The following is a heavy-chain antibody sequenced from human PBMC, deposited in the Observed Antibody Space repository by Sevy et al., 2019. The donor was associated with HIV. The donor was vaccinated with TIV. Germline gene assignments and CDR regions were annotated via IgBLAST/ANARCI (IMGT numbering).Heavy chain of an antibody. CDR3: AWVEKNCGGDRRYFQA. Sequence: GGSLRLSCAASGFTFSNHALHWVRQGPGKGLEWVALISNDGSNEYYADSVEGRFTISRDSSNNTLYLQMNSLRVDDTAVYCCAWVEKNCGGDRRYFQAWGQGTLVTVSS. J-gene: IGHJ1*01. D-gene: IGHD2-21*02. CDR2: ISNDGSNE. V-gene: IGHV3-30*04. CDR1: GFTFSNHA.